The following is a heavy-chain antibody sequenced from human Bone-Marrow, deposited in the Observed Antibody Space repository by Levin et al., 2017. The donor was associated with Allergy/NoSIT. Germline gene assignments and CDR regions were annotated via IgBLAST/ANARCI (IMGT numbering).Heavy chain of an antibody. D-gene: IGHD3-22*01. Sequence: ASVKVSCKASGGTFSNHAINWVRQAPGQGLEWMGGIIPIFGTTNYARKFKGRVTIIADESTTTAYMDLRSLRSEDTAVYYCARVTQYYDSTLGYFDLWGRGTLVTVSS. CDR3: ARVTQYYDSTLGYFDL. J-gene: IGHJ2*01. V-gene: IGHV1-69*13. CDR1: GGTFSNHA. CDR2: IIPIFGTT.